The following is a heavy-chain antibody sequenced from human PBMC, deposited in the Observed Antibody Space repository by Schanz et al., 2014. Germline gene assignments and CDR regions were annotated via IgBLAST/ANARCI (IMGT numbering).Heavy chain of an antibody. D-gene: IGHD2-2*01. CDR3: ARESSNDIVLVPGAVFDH. V-gene: IGHV3-48*01. CDR1: GFTFSDYS. Sequence: EVQLVESGGGWVQPGGSLRLSCAASGFTFSDYSMNWVRQAPGKGPEWVSYIRSSSTPKYYADSVKGRFTISRDNSKNGVERQVNGLRGGDAAVYYWARESSNDIVLVPGAVFDHWGQGILVTVSS. J-gene: IGHJ4*02. CDR2: IRSSSTPK.